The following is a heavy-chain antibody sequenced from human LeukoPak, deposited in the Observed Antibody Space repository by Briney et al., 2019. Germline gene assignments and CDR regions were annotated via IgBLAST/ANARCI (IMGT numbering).Heavy chain of an antibody. CDR3: ARVGFSKFYHHMDV. Sequence: GASVKVSCKASGYTFTSYGISWVRQAPGQGLEWMGWISAYNGNTIYAQKLQGRVTMTTDTSTSTAYMELKSLRSDDTAVYYCARVGFSKFYHHMDVWGKGTTVTVSS. D-gene: IGHD4-11*01. V-gene: IGHV1-18*01. CDR2: ISAYNGNT. J-gene: IGHJ6*03. CDR1: GYTFTSYG.